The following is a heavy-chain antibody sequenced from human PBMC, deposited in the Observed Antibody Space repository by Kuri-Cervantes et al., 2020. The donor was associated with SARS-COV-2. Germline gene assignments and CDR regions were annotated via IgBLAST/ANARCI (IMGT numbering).Heavy chain of an antibody. V-gene: IGHV1-18*04. Sequence: AAVKVSCKASGYNFTTYGISWVRQAPGQGLEWMGWISSYNGNTYYAQKFQGRVTMTIDTSTTTAYMELRSLRSDDTAVYYCARDGYSYGVYYYYYLDVWGKGTTVTVSS. D-gene: IGHD5-18*01. CDR1: GYNFTTYG. CDR3: ARDGYSYGVYYYYYLDV. CDR2: ISSYNGNT. J-gene: IGHJ6*03.